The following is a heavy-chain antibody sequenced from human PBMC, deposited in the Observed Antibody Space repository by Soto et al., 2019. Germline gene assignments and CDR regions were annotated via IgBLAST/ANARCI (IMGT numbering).Heavy chain of an antibody. J-gene: IGHJ4*02. Sequence: GGSLRLSCAASGFTFSSYGMHWVRQAPGKGLEWVAVISYDGSNKYYADSVKGRFTISRDNSKNTLYLQMNSLRAEDTAVYYCAKDSSRDYYDSSGYSDYWGQGTLVTVSS. D-gene: IGHD3-22*01. CDR3: AKDSSRDYYDSSGYSDY. V-gene: IGHV3-30*18. CDR2: ISYDGSNK. CDR1: GFTFSSYG.